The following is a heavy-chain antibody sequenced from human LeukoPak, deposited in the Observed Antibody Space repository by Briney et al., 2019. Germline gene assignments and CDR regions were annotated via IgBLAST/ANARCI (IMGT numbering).Heavy chain of an antibody. CDR1: GGSISSGGYS. Sequence: SETLSLTCAVSGGSISSGGYSWSWIRQPPGKGLEWIGYIYHSGSTYYNPSLKSRVTISVDRSKNQFSLKLSSVTAADTAVYYCARWRGSYRYFDYWGQGTLVTVSS. D-gene: IGHD1-26*01. CDR3: ARWRGSYRYFDY. CDR2: IYHSGST. J-gene: IGHJ4*02. V-gene: IGHV4-30-2*02.